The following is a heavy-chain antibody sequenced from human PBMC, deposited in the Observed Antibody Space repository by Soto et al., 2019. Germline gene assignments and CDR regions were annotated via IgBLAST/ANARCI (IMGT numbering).Heavy chain of an antibody. V-gene: IGHV3-33*01. CDR2: IWYDGSNK. D-gene: IGHD1-1*01. CDR1: GFTCSSYG. Sequence: PGGSLRLSCASSGFTCSSYGMHWVRQAPGKGLEWVAVIWYDGSNKYYADSVKGRFTISRDNSKNTLYLQMNSLRAEDTAVYYCARDHTLWNDNYGMDVWGQGTTVTVSS. CDR3: ARDHTLWNDNYGMDV. J-gene: IGHJ6*02.